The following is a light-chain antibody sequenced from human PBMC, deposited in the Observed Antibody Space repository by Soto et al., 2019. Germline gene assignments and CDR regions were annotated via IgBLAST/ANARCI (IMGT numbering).Light chain of an antibody. CDR2: GAS. CDR3: QHYGSSPPVT. J-gene: IGKJ2*01. Sequence: EIVLTQSPGTLSLSPGERATLSCRASQSVSSNYLAWYQQKPGLAPRLLIYGASSRATGIPDRFSGSGSGTAFTLTISRLEPEDFSVYYCQHYGSSPPVTFAQGTKLEIK. V-gene: IGKV3-20*01. CDR1: QSVSSNY.